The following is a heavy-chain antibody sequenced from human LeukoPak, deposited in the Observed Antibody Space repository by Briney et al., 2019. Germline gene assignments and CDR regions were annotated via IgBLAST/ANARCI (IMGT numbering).Heavy chain of an antibody. CDR3: ARAAYSSTWYSRYFDL. D-gene: IGHD6-13*01. Sequence: GGSLRLSCAASGFTFSSYWMSWVRQAPGKGLEWVANIKQDGSEKYYVDSVEGRFTISRDNAKNSLYLQMNSLRAGDTAVYYCARAAYSSTWYSRYFDLWGRGTLVTVPS. J-gene: IGHJ2*01. CDR1: GFTFSSYW. V-gene: IGHV3-7*01. CDR2: IKQDGSEK.